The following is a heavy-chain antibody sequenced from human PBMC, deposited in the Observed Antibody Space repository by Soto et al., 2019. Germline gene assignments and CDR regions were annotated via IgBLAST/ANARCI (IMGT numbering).Heavy chain of an antibody. D-gene: IGHD3-22*01. Sequence: QVQLVESGGGVVQPGRSLRLSCAASEFTFNNFGMHWVRQAPGKGLEWVAVISYDGGKQYYADSVKGRFTISRDNSKNTLYLQMNSLRAEDTAVYHCAKDRLRYYYDSSGYCFDYWGQGTLVTVSS. CDR1: EFTFNNFG. J-gene: IGHJ4*02. CDR2: ISYDGGKQ. CDR3: AKDRLRYYYDSSGYCFDY. V-gene: IGHV3-30*18.